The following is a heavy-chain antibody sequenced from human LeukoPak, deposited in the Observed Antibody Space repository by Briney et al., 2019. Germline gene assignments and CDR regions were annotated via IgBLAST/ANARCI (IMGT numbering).Heavy chain of an antibody. J-gene: IGHJ6*02. CDR2: IIPIFGTA. V-gene: IGHV1-69*13. CDR3: AGGEGYYYGSGSYYLYGMDV. D-gene: IGHD3-10*01. Sequence: ASVKVSCKASGGTFSSYAISWVRQAPGQGLEWMGGIIPIFGTANYAQKFQGSVTITADESTSTAYMELSSLRSEDTAVYYCAGGEGYYYGSGSYYLYGMDVWGQGTTVTVSS. CDR1: GGTFSSYA.